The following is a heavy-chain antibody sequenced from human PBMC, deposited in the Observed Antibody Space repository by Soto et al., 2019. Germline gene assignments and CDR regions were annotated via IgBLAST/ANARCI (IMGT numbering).Heavy chain of an antibody. CDR2: IKSKTDGGTT. CDR1: GFTFSNAW. CDR3: TTDQYGWRAKLY. V-gene: IGHV3-15*01. J-gene: IGHJ4*02. D-gene: IGHD6-19*01. Sequence: GGSLRLSCAASGFTFSNAWMSWVRQAPGKGLEWVGRIKSKTDGGTTDYAAPVKGRFTISRDDSKNTLYLQMNSLKTEDTAVYYCTTDQYGWRAKLYWGQGTLVTVSS.